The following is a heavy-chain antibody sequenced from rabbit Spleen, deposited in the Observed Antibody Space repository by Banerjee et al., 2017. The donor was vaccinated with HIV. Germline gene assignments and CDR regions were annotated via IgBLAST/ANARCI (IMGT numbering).Heavy chain of an antibody. Sequence: QEQLEESGGGLVQPEGSLTLTCKASGFSFSSSYYMCWVRQAPGKGLEWIGCIYTGSGDTAYASWATGRFTVSKTSSTTVTLQLNSLTAADTATYFCARGSAAMTMVITGYYLSLWGPGTLVTVS. V-gene: IGHV1S45*01. D-gene: IGHD2-1*01. CDR2: IYTGSGDT. J-gene: IGHJ4*01. CDR1: GFSFSSSYY. CDR3: ARGSAAMTMVITGYYLSL.